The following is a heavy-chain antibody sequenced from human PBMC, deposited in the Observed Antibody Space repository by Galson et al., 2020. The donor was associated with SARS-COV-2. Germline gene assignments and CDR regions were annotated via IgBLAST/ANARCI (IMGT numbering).Heavy chain of an antibody. V-gene: IGHV4-39*07. CDR2: VYYSGGP. Sequence: SQTLSLTCTVSGGSISRSAYYWGWIRQPPGKGLEWIGSVYYSGGPYYNPSLESRVTISVDTSKNHFSPKLTSVTAADTAVYYCATPGHSSIWYLFNYWGQGTLVTVSA. CDR1: GGSISRSAYY. D-gene: IGHD6-13*01. J-gene: IGHJ4*02. CDR3: ATPGHSSIWYLFNY.